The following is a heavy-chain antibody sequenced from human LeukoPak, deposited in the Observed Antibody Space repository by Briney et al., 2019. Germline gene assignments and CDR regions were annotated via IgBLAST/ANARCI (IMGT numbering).Heavy chain of an antibody. V-gene: IGHV3-48*04. CDR3: ARDTGYGVNDY. D-gene: IGHD4-17*01. Sequence: GGSLRLSCAVSGFTFSAYNVNWVRQAPGKGLEWVSYLSTSSDTIHYTDSVKGRFTISRDNAKNSLYLQMSSLRAEDTAVYYCARDTGYGVNDYWGQGTLVTVSS. J-gene: IGHJ4*02. CDR1: GFTFSAYN. CDR2: LSTSSDTI.